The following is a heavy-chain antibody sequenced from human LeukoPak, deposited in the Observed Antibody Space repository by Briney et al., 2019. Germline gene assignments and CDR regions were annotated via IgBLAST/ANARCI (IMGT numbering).Heavy chain of an antibody. CDR1: GVSISSYW. Sequence: SETLSLTCSVSGVSISSYWWSWLRQPPGKGLEWIAYVFSSGSTNYNPSLKGRVTISVDISKNQFSLKVTSVTAADTAVYYCASSNGFDWSPEYYVDVWGKGTSVTVSS. J-gene: IGHJ6*03. CDR3: ASSNGFDWSPEYYVDV. D-gene: IGHD3-9*01. V-gene: IGHV4-59*01. CDR2: VFSSGST.